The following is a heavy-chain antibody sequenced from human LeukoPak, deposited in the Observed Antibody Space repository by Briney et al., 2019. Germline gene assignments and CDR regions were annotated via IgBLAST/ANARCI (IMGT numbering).Heavy chain of an antibody. D-gene: IGHD2/OR15-2a*01. J-gene: IGHJ6*02. CDR1: GFTFSSYW. V-gene: IGHV3-7*01. Sequence: PGGSLRLSCAASGFTFSSYWMSWVRQAPGKGLEWVANIKQDGSEKYYVDSVKGRFTISRDNAKNSLYLQMNSLRAEDTAVYYCARVYEGYYYYGMDVWGQGTTVTVSS. CDR3: ARVYEGYYYYGMDV. CDR2: IKQDGSEK.